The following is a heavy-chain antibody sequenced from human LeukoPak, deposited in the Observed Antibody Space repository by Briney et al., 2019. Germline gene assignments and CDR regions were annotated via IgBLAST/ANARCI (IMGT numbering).Heavy chain of an antibody. CDR3: AKHCGSGCNAFDI. J-gene: IGHJ3*02. Sequence: SETLSLTCTVSGSSISSFYWSWIRQPPGKGLEWIGYIYYSGIADYNPSLKSRVTMSVDTSKNQFSLRLSSVTAADTAVYYCAKHCGSGCNAFDIWGQGTMVTVS. CDR1: GSSISSFY. CDR2: IYYSGIA. D-gene: IGHD3-10*01. V-gene: IGHV4-59*01.